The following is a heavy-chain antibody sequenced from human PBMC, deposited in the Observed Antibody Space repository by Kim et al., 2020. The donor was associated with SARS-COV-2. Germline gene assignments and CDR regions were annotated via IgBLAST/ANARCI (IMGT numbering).Heavy chain of an antibody. CDR1: GFTFSNAW. D-gene: IGHD2-2*01. CDR2: IKSKTDGGTT. J-gene: IGHJ5*02. CDR3: TTGLFFFGHQLLVYNWFDP. V-gene: IGHV3-15*01. Sequence: GGSLRLSCAASGFTFSNAWMSGVRQAPGKGLEWVGRIKSKTDGGTTDYAAPVKGRFTISRDDSKNTLYLQMNSLKTEDTAVYYCTTGLFFFGHQLLVYNWFDPWGQGTLVTVSS.